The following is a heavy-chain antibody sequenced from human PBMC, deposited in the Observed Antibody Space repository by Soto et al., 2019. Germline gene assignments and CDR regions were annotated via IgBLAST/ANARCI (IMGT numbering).Heavy chain of an antibody. J-gene: IGHJ4*02. D-gene: IGHD3-3*01. CDR3: ARGVYNAIFGVISLDS. CDR2: VNHSGSA. CDR1: GGSFSAYY. Sequence: SETLSLTCAVYGGSFSAYYWSWIRQPPGKGLEWIGEVNHSGSAHYNPSLRSRVTISVDTSKNQFSLKLSSVTAADTAVFYCARGVYNAIFGVISLDSWGQGTLVTVSS. V-gene: IGHV4-34*01.